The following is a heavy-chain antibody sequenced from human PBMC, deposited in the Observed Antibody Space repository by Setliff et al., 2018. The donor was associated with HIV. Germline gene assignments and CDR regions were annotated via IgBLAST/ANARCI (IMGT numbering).Heavy chain of an antibody. V-gene: IGHV1-3*01. D-gene: IGHD3-16*01. CDR3: VNGGSVGQFDY. CDR2: INAGNGNT. Sequence: ASVKVSCKASGYSFTTYAMHWVRQAPGQRLEWMGWINAGNGNTKYSQKFQGRVIITRDTSATTAYMEMSSLRSDDTAEYYCVNGGSVGQFDYWGQGTLVTVSS. J-gene: IGHJ4*02. CDR1: GYSFTTYA.